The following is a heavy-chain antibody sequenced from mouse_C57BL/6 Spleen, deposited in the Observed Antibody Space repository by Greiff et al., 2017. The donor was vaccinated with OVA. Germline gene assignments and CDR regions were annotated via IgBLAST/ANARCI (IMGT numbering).Heavy chain of an antibody. J-gene: IGHJ2*01. Sequence: DVKLVESEGGLVQPGSSMKLSCTASGFTFSDYYMAWVRQVPEKGLEWVANINYDGSSTYYLDSLKSRFIISRDNAKNILYLQMSSLKSEDTATYYCARDSYGNSYYFDYWGQGTTLTVSS. CDR1: GFTFSDYY. D-gene: IGHD2-1*01. V-gene: IGHV5-16*01. CDR2: INYDGSST. CDR3: ARDSYGNSYYFDY.